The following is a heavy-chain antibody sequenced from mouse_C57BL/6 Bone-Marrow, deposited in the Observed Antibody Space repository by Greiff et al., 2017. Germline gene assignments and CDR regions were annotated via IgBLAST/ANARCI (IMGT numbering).Heavy chain of an antibody. Sequence: QVQLQQPGAELVKPGASVKMSCPASGYTFTSYWITWVKQRPGQGLEWIGDIYPGSGSTNYNEKFKSKATLTVDTSASTAYLQLSSLTSEDSAVYYCARPYYSNYWYFDVWGTGTTVTVSS. CDR3: ARPYYSNYWYFDV. D-gene: IGHD2-5*01. CDR2: IYPGSGST. V-gene: IGHV1-55*01. J-gene: IGHJ1*03. CDR1: GYTFTSYW.